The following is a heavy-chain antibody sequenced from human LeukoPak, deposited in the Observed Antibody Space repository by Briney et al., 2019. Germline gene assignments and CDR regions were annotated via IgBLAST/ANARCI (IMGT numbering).Heavy chain of an antibody. V-gene: IGHV5-51*01. CDR2: IFPGDSDT. J-gene: IGHJ3*02. CDR1: GYSFTSNW. D-gene: IGHD4-17*01. CDR3: ARTTTVTTGDAFDI. Sequence: GESLKISCKGSGYSFTSNWIGWVRQMPGKGLEWMGIIFPGDSDTRYSPAFQGQVTISADKSISTAYLQWSSLKASDTAMYYCARTTTVTTGDAFDIWGQGTMVTVSS.